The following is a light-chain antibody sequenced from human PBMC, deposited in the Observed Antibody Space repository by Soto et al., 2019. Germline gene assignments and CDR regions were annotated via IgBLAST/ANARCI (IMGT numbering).Light chain of an antibody. Sequence: QSVLTQPPSASGSPGQSVTISCTGTSSDVGGYNYVSWYQQHPGKAPKLMIYEVSKRPSGVPDRFSGSKSGNTASLTVSGLQDEEEADYYCSSSSGSNNVLFGGGTKLTVL. CDR1: SSDVGGYNY. CDR3: SSSSGSNNVL. V-gene: IGLV2-8*01. CDR2: EVS. J-gene: IGLJ2*01.